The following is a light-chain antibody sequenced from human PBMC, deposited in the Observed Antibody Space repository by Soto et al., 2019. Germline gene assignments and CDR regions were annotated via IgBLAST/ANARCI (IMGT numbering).Light chain of an antibody. V-gene: IGKV3-20*01. Sequence: EIVMTQSPATLSVSPGERATLSCRASQSVGSDLAWYQQKPGQAPRXVIYDIFTRATGIPDRFSGSESGTDLTITISRLEPEDFEVYYGQQYGSSPITFGQGTRLEIK. CDR1: QSVGSD. CDR3: QQYGSSPIT. J-gene: IGKJ5*01. CDR2: DIF.